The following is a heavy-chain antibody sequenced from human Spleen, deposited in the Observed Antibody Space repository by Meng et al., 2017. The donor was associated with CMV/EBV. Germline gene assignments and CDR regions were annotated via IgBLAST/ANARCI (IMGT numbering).Heavy chain of an antibody. D-gene: IGHD3-3*01. Sequence: GESLKISCAASGFTFSSYWVSWVRQAPGKGLEWVANIKQDGSEKYYVDSVKGRFTISRDNAKNSLYLQMNSLRAEDTAVYYCARSETYYDFWSGYYTPVYYYGMDVWGQGTTVTVSS. J-gene: IGHJ6*02. V-gene: IGHV3-7*01. CDR1: GFTFSSYW. CDR2: IKQDGSEK. CDR3: ARSETYYDFWSGYYTPVYYYGMDV.